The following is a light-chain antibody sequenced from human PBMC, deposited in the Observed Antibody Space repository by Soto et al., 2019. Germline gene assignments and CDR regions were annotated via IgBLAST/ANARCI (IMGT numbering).Light chain of an antibody. Sequence: QPVLTQSPSASASLGASVKLTCTLSRGHSSYAIAWHQQQPEKGPRYLMKLNSDGSHSKGDGIPDRFSGSSSGADRYLTISSLQSEDEADYYCQTWGTGIQLFGGGTKLTVL. CDR1: RGHSSYA. CDR3: QTWGTGIQL. J-gene: IGLJ2*01. V-gene: IGLV4-69*01. CDR2: LNSDGSH.